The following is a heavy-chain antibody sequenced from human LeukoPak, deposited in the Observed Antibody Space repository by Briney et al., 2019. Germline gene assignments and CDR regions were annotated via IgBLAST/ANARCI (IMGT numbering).Heavy chain of an antibody. CDR1: GGSFSGCY. J-gene: IGHJ4*02. Sequence: SETLSLTCAVYGGSFSGCYSSWIRQPPGKGLEWIGEINHSGSTNYNPSLKSRVTISVDTSKNQFSLKLSSVTAADMAVYYCARPYYYGSGSYYWAWGQGTLVTVSS. D-gene: IGHD3-10*01. V-gene: IGHV4-34*01. CDR2: INHSGST. CDR3: ARPYYYGSGSYYWA.